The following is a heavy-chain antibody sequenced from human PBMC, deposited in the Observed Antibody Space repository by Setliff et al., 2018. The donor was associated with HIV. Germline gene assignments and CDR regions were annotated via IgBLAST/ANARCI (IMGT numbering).Heavy chain of an antibody. Sequence: PGGSLRLSCAASGFSLSDYYMNWIRQAPGKGLEWISQISRYGNNMYYADSVKGRFTISRDNSKNTLSLQMNSLRVEDTAVFYCVTDRDGYNHWGHGTLVTVSS. V-gene: IGHV3-11*04. CDR2: ISRYGNNM. D-gene: IGHD5-12*01. CDR1: GFSLSDYY. CDR3: VTDRDGYNH. J-gene: IGHJ4*01.